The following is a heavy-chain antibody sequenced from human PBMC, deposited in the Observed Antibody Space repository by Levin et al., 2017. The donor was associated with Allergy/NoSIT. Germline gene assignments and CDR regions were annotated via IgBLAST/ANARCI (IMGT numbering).Heavy chain of an antibody. Sequence: PGKGLEWIGYIYHSGSTYYNPSLKSRVTISVDRSKNQFSLKLSSVTAADTAVYYCARARPSYCSSTSCYKRLEDAFDIWGQGTMVTVSS. CDR3: ARARPSYCSSTSCYKRLEDAFDI. D-gene: IGHD2-2*02. V-gene: IGHV4-30-2*01. CDR2: IYHSGST. J-gene: IGHJ3*02.